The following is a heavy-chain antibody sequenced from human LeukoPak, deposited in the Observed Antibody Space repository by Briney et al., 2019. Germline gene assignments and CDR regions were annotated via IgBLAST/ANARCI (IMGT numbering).Heavy chain of an antibody. CDR1: GGSISSSNW. Sequence: SETLSLTCAVSGGSISSSNWWSWVRQPPGKGLGWIGEIYHSGSTNYNPSLKSRLTISIDTSNNQFFLKLTSVTAEDTAVYYCAGQPWGYHSWFDPWGQGSLVTVSS. V-gene: IGHV4-4*02. J-gene: IGHJ5*02. D-gene: IGHD5-12*01. CDR3: AGQPWGYHSWFDP. CDR2: IYHSGST.